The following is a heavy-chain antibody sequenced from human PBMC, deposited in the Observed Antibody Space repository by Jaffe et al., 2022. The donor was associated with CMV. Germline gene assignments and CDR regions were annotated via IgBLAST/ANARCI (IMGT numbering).Heavy chain of an antibody. V-gene: IGHV4-59*08. D-gene: IGHD2-15*01. CDR2: IYYSGST. CDR1: GGSISSYY. CDR3: ARLLVVVAATSSWFDP. Sequence: QVQLQESGPGLVKPSETLSLTCTVSGGSISSYYWSWIRQPPGKGLEWIGYIYYSGSTNYNPSLKSRVTISVDTSKNQFSLKLSSVTAADTAVYYCARLLVVVAATSSWFDPWGQGTLVTVSS. J-gene: IGHJ5*02.